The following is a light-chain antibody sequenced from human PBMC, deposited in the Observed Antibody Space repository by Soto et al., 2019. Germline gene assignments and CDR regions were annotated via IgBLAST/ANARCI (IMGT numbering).Light chain of an antibody. V-gene: IGKV1-5*03. Sequence: DIQLTQSPSFLSASVEDRVTITCRASQSISVWLAWYQQKAGKAPNLLIYKASRLESGVPSRFSGSGSETEFTLTISGLQPGDSATYYCQQYNSYSPTFGQGTKVDIK. CDR1: QSISVW. J-gene: IGKJ1*01. CDR3: QQYNSYSPT. CDR2: KAS.